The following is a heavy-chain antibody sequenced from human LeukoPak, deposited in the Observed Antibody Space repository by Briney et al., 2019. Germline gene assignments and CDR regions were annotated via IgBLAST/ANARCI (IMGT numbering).Heavy chain of an antibody. CDR3: ARVQGRGLWFGTYFDY. V-gene: IGHV3-23*01. J-gene: IGHJ4*02. CDR1: GFTFSSYG. CDR2: ISGSGGST. Sequence: PGGSLRLSCAASGFTFSSYGMNWVRQAPGKGLEWVSAISGSGGSTYYADSVKGRFTISRDNSKNTLYLQMNSLRAEDTAVYYCARVQGRGLWFGTYFDYWGQGTLVTVSS. D-gene: IGHD3-10*01.